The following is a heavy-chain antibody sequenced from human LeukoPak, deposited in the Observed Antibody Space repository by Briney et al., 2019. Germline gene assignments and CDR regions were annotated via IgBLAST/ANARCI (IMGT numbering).Heavy chain of an antibody. CDR2: INPNSGGT. Sequence: ASVKVSCKASGYTFTGYYMHWVRQAPGQGLEWMGWINPNSGGTNYAQKFQGRVTMTRDTSISTAYMELSRLRSDDTAVYYCARAGRTIFGVVNPFDYWGQGTLVTVSS. D-gene: IGHD3-3*01. CDR3: ARAGRTIFGVVNPFDY. V-gene: IGHV1-2*02. CDR1: GYTFTGYY. J-gene: IGHJ4*02.